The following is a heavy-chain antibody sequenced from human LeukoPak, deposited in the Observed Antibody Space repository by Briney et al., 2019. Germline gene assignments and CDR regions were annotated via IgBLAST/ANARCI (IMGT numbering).Heavy chain of an antibody. J-gene: IGHJ5*02. V-gene: IGHV4-39*01. CDR3: ARARYFYGSGSYYFNWFDP. Sequence: SETLSLTCTVSGGSISSSSYSWGWIRQPPGKGLEWIGTIYYSVDTYYKPSLKSRVTTSVDTSKNQFSLNLRSVTAADTAVYFCARARYFYGSGSYYFNWFDPWGQGTLVTVST. CDR1: GGSISSSSYS. D-gene: IGHD3-10*01. CDR2: IYYSVDT.